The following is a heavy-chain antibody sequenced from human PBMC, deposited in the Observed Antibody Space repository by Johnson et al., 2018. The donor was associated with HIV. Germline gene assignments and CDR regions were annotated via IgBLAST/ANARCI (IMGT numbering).Heavy chain of an antibody. CDR1: GFTFSDYY. J-gene: IGHJ3*02. CDR2: ITSSGTSS. CDR3: ARAINDAFDI. V-gene: IGHV3-11*04. Sequence: QMQLVESGGGLVKPGGSLRLSCAASGFTFSDYYMIWIRQAPGKGLEWLSYITSSGTSSYYAASVKGRLTISRDNAKNSLYLQMNSLRAEDTAVYFCARAINDAFDIWGQGTMVTVSP.